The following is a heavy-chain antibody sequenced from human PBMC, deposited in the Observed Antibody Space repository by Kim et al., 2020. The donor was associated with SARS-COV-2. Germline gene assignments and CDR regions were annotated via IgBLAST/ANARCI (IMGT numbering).Heavy chain of an antibody. Sequence: FQGRVTMTRNTSISTAYMGLSSLRSEDTAVYYCARGSAAAGILVVSFDYWGQGTLVTVSS. D-gene: IGHD6-13*01. CDR3: ARGSAAAGILVVSFDY. V-gene: IGHV1-8*01. J-gene: IGHJ4*02.